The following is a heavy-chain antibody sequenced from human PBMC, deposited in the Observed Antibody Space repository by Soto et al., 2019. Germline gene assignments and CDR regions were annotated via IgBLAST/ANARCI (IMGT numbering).Heavy chain of an antibody. CDR1: GFTISSNA. CDR3: TTAFNYYGPAFDI. D-gene: IGHD3-10*01. CDR2: XSXXGXTX. V-gene: IGHV3-23*01. Sequence: PGGSLRLSCAASGFTISSNAIYWVRQAPGKGLEXVSXXSXXGXTXXXAXXVKGRFTISRDTSKNTLYLQLNSLKTEETAVYYCTTAFNYYGPAFDIWGQGTMVTVSS. J-gene: IGHJ3*02.